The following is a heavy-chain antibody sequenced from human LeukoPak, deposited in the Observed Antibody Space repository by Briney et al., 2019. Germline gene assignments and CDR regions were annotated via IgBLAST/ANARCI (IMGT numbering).Heavy chain of an antibody. Sequence: GGSLRLSCAASGFTFSTYWMHWVRQDPGKGLVWVSRISSDASITSYADPVKGRFTISRDNAKNTLYLQMNSLRAEDTALYYCATSARTYIGSSLDYWGQGTLVTVSS. CDR2: ISSDASIT. V-gene: IGHV3-74*01. D-gene: IGHD2-15*01. CDR1: GFTFSTYW. J-gene: IGHJ4*02. CDR3: ATSARTYIGSSLDY.